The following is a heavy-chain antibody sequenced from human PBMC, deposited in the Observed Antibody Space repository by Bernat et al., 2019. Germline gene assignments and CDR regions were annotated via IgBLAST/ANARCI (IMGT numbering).Heavy chain of an antibody. CDR3: ARGTSTSAPYMDV. V-gene: IGHV3-11*05. J-gene: IGHJ6*03. CDR1: GFTFSDYY. Sequence: QVQLVESGGGLVKPGGSLRLSCAASGFTFSDYYMSWIRQAPGKGMEWVSHISDGSDYTNYADSVKGRFTVSRDNAKNSLYLRMNSLRAEDTAVYYCARGTSTSAPYMDVWGKGTTVTVSS. CDR2: ISDGSDYT.